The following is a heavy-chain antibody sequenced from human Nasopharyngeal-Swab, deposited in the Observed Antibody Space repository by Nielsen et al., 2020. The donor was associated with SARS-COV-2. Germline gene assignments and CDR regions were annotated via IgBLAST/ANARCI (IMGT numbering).Heavy chain of an antibody. J-gene: IGHJ4*02. CDR2: ISGSGDST. CDR1: GFTFSSYA. D-gene: IGHD3-22*01. Sequence: GESLKISCAASGFTFSSYAMSWVRQAPGKGLEWVSDISGSGDSTFYSDSVKGRFTMSRDNSKNMLYLQMNSLRAEDTAVYYCARAPKRGSSGYQVVYWGQGTLVTVSS. V-gene: IGHV3-23*01. CDR3: ARAPKRGSSGYQVVY.